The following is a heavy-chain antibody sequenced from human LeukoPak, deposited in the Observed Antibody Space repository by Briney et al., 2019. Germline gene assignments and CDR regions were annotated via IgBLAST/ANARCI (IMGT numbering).Heavy chain of an antibody. CDR1: GFTFSNYA. CDR2: ILGSGGST. V-gene: IGHV3-23*01. Sequence: HPGGSLRLSCAASGFTFSNYAMSWVRQAPGKGLEWVSAILGSGGSTYYADSVKGRFTVSRDNSKSTLYLQMNSLGAEDTALYYCAKWGDYDVLTGYYVPDYWGQGTLVTVSS. J-gene: IGHJ4*02. D-gene: IGHD3-9*01. CDR3: AKWGDYDVLTGYYVPDY.